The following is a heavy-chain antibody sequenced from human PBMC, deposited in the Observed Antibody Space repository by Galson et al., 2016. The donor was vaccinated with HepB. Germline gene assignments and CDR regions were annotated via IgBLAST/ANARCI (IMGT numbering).Heavy chain of an antibody. Sequence: TLSLTCTVSGGSIGSGIYYWTWIRQHPGKGLEWIGYIYDKESPYYNPSLRGRLSISLDTSKNQFSLQLNSVTAADTAVYFCARGLGGLATYYRGMDVWGQGTTVTVSS. J-gene: IGHJ6*02. CDR1: GGSIGSGIYY. D-gene: IGHD1-26*01. CDR2: IYDKESP. CDR3: ARGLGGLATYYRGMDV. V-gene: IGHV4-31*03.